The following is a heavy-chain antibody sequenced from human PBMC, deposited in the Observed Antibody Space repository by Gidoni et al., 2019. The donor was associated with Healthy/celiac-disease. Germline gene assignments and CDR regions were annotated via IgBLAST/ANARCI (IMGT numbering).Heavy chain of an antibody. V-gene: IGHV3-33*01. CDR1: GFPFSSYG. Sequence: QVQLLESGGGVVQPGSSLRLPCAASGFPFSSYGMHWVRQAPGKGLEWVAVIWYDGSNKYYADSVKGRFTISRDNSKNTLYLQMNSLRAEDTAVYYCARSGGDSGYDYVPHYWGQGTLVTVSS. D-gene: IGHD5-12*01. J-gene: IGHJ4*02. CDR2: IWYDGSNK. CDR3: ARSGGDSGYDYVPHY.